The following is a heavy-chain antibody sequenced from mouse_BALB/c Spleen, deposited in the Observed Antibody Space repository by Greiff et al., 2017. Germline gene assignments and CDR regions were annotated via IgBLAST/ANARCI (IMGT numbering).Heavy chain of an antibody. CDR2: IWAGGST. Sequence: QVQLQQSGPGLVAPSQSLSITCTVSGFSLTSYGVHWVRQPPGKGLEWLGVIWAGGSTNYNSALMSRLSISKDNSKSQVFLKMNSLQTDDTAMYYCAIYDYDEEYYYAMDYWGQGTSVTVSS. CDR3: AIYDYDEEYYYAMDY. D-gene: IGHD2-4*01. CDR1: GFSLTSYG. J-gene: IGHJ4*01. V-gene: IGHV2-9*02.